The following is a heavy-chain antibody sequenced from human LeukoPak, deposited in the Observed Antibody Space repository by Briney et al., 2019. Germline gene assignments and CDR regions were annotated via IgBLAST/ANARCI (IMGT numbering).Heavy chain of an antibody. CDR2: INHSGST. CDR3: ATSIVVVPAATPHNWFDL. D-gene: IGHD2-2*02. J-gene: IGHJ5*02. CDR1: GGSFSGYY. Sequence: SETLSLTCAVYGGSFSGYYWSWIRQPPGKGLEWIGEINHSGSTNYNPSLKSRVTISVDTSKNQFSLKLSSVTAADTAVYYCATSIVVVPAATPHNWFDLWGQGTLVTVSS. V-gene: IGHV4-34*01.